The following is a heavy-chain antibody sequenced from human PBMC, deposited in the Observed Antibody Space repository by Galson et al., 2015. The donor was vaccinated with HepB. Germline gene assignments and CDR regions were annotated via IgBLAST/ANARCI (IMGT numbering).Heavy chain of an antibody. CDR2: IYSGGST. V-gene: IGHV3-66*01. CDR3: ARDTSDYGDPVVDY. J-gene: IGHJ4*02. CDR1: GFTVSSNY. Sequence: SLRLSCAASGFTVSSNYMSWVRQAPGKGLEWVSVIYSGGSTYYADSVKGRFTISRDNSKNTLYLQMNSLRAEDTAVYYCARDTSDYGDPVVDYWGQGTLVTVSS. D-gene: IGHD4-17*01.